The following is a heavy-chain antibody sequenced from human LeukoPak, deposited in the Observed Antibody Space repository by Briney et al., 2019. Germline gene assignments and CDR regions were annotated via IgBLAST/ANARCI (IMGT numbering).Heavy chain of an antibody. J-gene: IGHJ4*02. D-gene: IGHD3-22*01. V-gene: IGHV1-3*01. CDR1: GYTFTSYA. CDR3: ARVKIQYYYDSSGYYPDY. Sequence: GASVKVSCKASGYTFTSYAMHWVRQAPGQRLEWMGWINAGNGNTKYSQKFQGRVTITRDTSASTAYMELSSLRSEDTAVYYCARVKIQYYYDSSGYYPDYWGQGTLVTVSS. CDR2: INAGNGNT.